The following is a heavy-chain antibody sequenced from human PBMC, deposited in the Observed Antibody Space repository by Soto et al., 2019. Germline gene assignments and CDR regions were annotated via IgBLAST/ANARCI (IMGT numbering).Heavy chain of an antibody. V-gene: IGHV3-11*01. CDR1: GFTFSDYY. D-gene: IGHD2-2*01. J-gene: IGHJ6*02. Sequence: GGSLRLSCAASGFTFSDYYMSWIRQAPGKGLEWVSYISGGGSTIYYADSLKGRFTISRDNAKNSLYLQMNSLRAEDTAVYYCARDLVFVPAAPQYYYGMDVWGRGTTVTVSS. CDR3: ARDLVFVPAAPQYYYGMDV. CDR2: ISGGGSTI.